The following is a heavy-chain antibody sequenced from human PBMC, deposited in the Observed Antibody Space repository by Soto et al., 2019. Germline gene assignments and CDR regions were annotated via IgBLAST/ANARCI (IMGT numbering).Heavy chain of an antibody. CDR3: ARLQDYSSSPEPHAFDI. CDR2: IYYSGST. D-gene: IGHD6-13*01. V-gene: IGHV4-39*01. CDR1: GGSISSSSYY. J-gene: IGHJ3*02. Sequence: SETLSLTCTVSGGSISSSSYYWGWIRQPPGKGLEWIGSIYYSGSTYYNPSLKSRVTISVDTSKNQFSLKLSSVTAADTAVYYCARLQDYSSSPEPHAFDIWGQGTMVTVSS.